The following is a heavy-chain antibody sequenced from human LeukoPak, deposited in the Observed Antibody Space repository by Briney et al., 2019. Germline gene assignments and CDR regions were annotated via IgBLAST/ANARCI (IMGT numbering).Heavy chain of an antibody. J-gene: IGHJ6*02. V-gene: IGHV3-30*18. CDR3: AKDLDSSSWFITSPHVLFMDV. CDR2: ISYDGSNK. D-gene: IGHD6-13*01. Sequence: GGSLRLSCAASGFTFSSYGMHWVRQAPGKGLEWVAVISYDGSNKYYADSVKGRFTISRDNSKNTLYLQMNSLRAEDTAVYYCAKDLDSSSWFITSPHVLFMDVWGQGTTVTVSS. CDR1: GFTFSSYG.